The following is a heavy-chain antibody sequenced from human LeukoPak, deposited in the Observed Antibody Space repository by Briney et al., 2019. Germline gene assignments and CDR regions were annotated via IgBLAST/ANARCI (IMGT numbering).Heavy chain of an antibody. D-gene: IGHD4-23*01. CDR1: GFTFSSYT. J-gene: IGHJ4*02. Sequence: SGGSLRLSCAASGFTFSSYTMNWVRQAPGKGLEWVSSFSSSSSYIYYGRFTISRDNAKNSLYLQMNSLRAEDTAVYYCARGYDGNSGVDYWGQGTLVTVSS. V-gene: IGHV3-21*01. CDR3: ARGYDGNSGVDY. CDR2: FSSSSSYI.